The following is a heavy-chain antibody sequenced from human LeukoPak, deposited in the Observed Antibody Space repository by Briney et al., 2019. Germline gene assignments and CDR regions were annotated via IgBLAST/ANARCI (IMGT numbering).Heavy chain of an antibody. Sequence: SETLSLTCSVSGGSVDDGGYYWSWIRQPPGKGLEWIGRIYSSGSTNYNPSLKSRVTMSVDTSKNQFSLKLSSVTAADAAVYYCAREDYDSSGYEYWGQGTLVTVSS. J-gene: IGHJ4*02. CDR1: GGSVDDGGYY. D-gene: IGHD3-22*01. V-gene: IGHV4-61*08. CDR3: AREDYDSSGYEY. CDR2: IYSSGST.